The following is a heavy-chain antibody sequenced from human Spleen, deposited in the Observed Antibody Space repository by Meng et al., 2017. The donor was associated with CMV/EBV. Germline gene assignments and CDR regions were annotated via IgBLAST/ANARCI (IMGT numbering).Heavy chain of an antibody. CDR1: GFTFNNYA. J-gene: IGHJ4*02. CDR2: IYSGGSST. CDR3: AKGHFTITGLFDY. D-gene: IGHD3-10*01. V-gene: IGHV3-23*03. Sequence: GGSLRLSCAASGFTFNNYAMSWVRQAPGKGLEWVAVIYSGGSSTYYADSVKGRFTISRDNSKNTSYLQMNSLRAEDTAVYYCAKGHFTITGLFDYRGQGTLVTVSS.